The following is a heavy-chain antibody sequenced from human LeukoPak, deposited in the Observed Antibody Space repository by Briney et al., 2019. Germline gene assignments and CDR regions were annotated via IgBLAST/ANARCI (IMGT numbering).Heavy chain of an antibody. V-gene: IGHV4-61*05. J-gene: IGHJ5*02. CDR2: IYNRGST. Sequence: SETLSLTCTVSGGSISSSSYYWGWIRQAPGKGLEWIGYIYNRGSTKYNPSLKSRATISVDTSKNQFSLKLTSVTAADTAVYYCAMSNTVRRPFFDPWGQGTLVTVSS. CDR1: GGSISSSSYY. CDR3: AMSNTVRRPFFDP. D-gene: IGHD4-11*01.